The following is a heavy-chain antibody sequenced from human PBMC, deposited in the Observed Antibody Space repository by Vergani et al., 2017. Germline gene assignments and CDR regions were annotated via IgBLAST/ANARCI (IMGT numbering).Heavy chain of an antibody. J-gene: IGHJ2*01. V-gene: IGHV3-33*01. Sequence: QVQLVESGGGVVQPGRSLRLSCAASGFTFSSYGMHWVRPAPGKGLEWVAVIWYDGSNKYYADSVKGRFTISRDNSKNTLYLQMNSLIAEDTAVYYCARDRLVVVIKGNWYFDLWGRGTLVTVSS. D-gene: IGHD3-22*01. CDR3: ARDRLVVVIKGNWYFDL. CDR2: IWYDGSNK. CDR1: GFTFSSYG.